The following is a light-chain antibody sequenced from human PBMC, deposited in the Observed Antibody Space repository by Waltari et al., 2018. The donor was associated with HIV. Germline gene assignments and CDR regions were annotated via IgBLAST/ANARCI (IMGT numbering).Light chain of an antibody. V-gene: IGLV1-47*01. CDR3: QSYDTSLGGFYV. CDR2: RNN. J-gene: IGLJ1*01. Sequence: QSVLTQPPSASGTPGQRVTISCSGSSSNIGSYYVYWYQQLPGTAPKLLIYRNNQRPSGVPDRFSGSKSGTSASLAISGLRSEDEADYYCQSYDTSLGGFYVFGTGTKVTVL. CDR1: SSNIGSYY.